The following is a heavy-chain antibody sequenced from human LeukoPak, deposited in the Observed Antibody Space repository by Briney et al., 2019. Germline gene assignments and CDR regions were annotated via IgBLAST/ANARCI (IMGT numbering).Heavy chain of an antibody. D-gene: IGHD2-15*01. CDR3: AGKSVAATPRDIVYQYSYMDV. CDR1: GYTFTSYA. J-gene: IGHJ6*03. Sequence: ASVKVSCKSSGYTFTSYAMNWVRQAPGQGLEWMGWISTNTGNPTYAQGFTGRFVFSLDTSVSTAYLQISSLKAEDTAVYYCAGKSVAATPRDIVYQYSYMDVWGKGTTVTVSS. V-gene: IGHV7-4-1*02. CDR2: ISTNTGNP.